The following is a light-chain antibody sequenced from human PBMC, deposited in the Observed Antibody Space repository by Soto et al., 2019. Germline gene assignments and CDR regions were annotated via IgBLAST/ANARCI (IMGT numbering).Light chain of an antibody. CDR2: YDD. CDR1: SSNIGNNA. J-gene: IGLJ1*01. V-gene: IGLV1-36*01. CDR3: AAWDDSLNGYV. Sequence: QSVLTQPPSVSDAPRQRVTISCSGSSSNIGNNAVNWYQQLPGKAPKLLIYYDDLLPSGVSDRFSGSKSGTSASLAISGLQSEDEADYSCAAWDDSLNGYVFGTGTKVTVL.